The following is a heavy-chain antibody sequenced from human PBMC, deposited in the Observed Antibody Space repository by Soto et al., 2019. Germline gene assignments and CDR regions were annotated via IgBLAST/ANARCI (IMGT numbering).Heavy chain of an antibody. D-gene: IGHD3-9*01. CDR1: GFIFSRYS. CDR3: AGVHGILTGFLSRRPRGDGTEKDYYYGMDV. J-gene: IGHJ6*02. V-gene: IGHV3-48*02. Sequence: EVQLVESGGGLVQRGGSLRLSCAASGFIFSRYSMNWVRQAPGKGLEWLSYISDSSSTIYYADSVKGRFTISRDNAKNSRYLHMDTLRDQDTAVYYCAGVHGILTGFLSRRPRGDGTEKDYYYGMDVWGQGTTVAVSS. CDR2: ISDSSSTI.